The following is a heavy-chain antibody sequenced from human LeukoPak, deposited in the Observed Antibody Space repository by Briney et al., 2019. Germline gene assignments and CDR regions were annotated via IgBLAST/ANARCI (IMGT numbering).Heavy chain of an antibody. V-gene: IGHV3-43*02. CDR1: GFTFHNYA. Sequence: GGSLRLSCAASGFTFHNYAMHWVRQAPGKGLEWVSLIKGNGDTTYNADSVKGRFTISRDNSKNSLYLQINSLRTEDTALYYCAKDIGSGWFFVYWGQGTLVTVSS. CDR2: IKGNGDTT. J-gene: IGHJ4*02. D-gene: IGHD6-19*01. CDR3: AKDIGSGWFFVY.